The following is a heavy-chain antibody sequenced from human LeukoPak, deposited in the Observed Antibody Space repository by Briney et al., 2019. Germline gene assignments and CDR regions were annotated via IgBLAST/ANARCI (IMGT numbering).Heavy chain of an antibody. CDR3: ARGGYYYDSSGYYYGSLLDY. J-gene: IGHJ4*02. D-gene: IGHD3-22*01. V-gene: IGHV4-34*01. CDR1: GGSFSGYY. Sequence: PSETLSLTCAVYGGSFSGYYWSRIRQPPGKGLEWIGEINHSGSTNYNPSLKSRVTISVDTSKNQFSLKLSSVTAADTAVYYCARGGYYYDSSGYYYGSLLDYWGQGTLVTVSS. CDR2: INHSGST.